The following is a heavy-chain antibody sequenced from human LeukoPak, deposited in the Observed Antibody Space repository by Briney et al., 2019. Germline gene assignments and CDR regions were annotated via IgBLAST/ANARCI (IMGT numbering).Heavy chain of an antibody. V-gene: IGHV3-21*04. CDR1: GFTFNTYG. CDR2: ISTSSSYI. CDR3: AKSGYNYDSDAYAFIDY. Sequence: NTGESLRLSCAASGFTFNTYGMNWVRQAPGKGLEWVSFISTSSSYIYYADSVKGRFTISRDNSKNTLSLQMSSLRVEDTAVYYCAKSGYNYDSDAYAFIDYWGQGTLVTVSS. J-gene: IGHJ4*02. D-gene: IGHD3-22*01.